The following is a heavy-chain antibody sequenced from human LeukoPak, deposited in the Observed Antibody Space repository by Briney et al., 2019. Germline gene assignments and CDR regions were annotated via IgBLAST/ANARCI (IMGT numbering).Heavy chain of an antibody. D-gene: IGHD3-10*01. CDR2: ISGSGGST. CDR1: GFTFSSYA. V-gene: IGHV3-23*01. J-gene: IGHJ4*02. Sequence: GGSLRLSCAASGFTFSSYAMSWVRQAPGKGLERVSAISGSGGSTYYADSVKGRLTISRDNSKNTLYLQMNSLRAEDTAVYYCAKDVSYYYGSGSSPSNYYFDYWGQGTLVTVSS. CDR3: AKDVSYYYGSGSSPSNYYFDY.